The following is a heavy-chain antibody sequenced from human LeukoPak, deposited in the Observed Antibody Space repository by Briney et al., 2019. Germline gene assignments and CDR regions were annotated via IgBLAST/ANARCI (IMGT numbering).Heavy chain of an antibody. D-gene: IGHD3-10*01. Sequence: ASVKVSCKASGYTFTGYYIHWVRQAPGQGLEWMGWINPNSGGTNYAQKFQGRVTMTRDTSISTAYMELSRLRSDDTAVYYCARGTRITMVRGVITPSPYWGQGTLVTVSS. CDR2: INPNSGGT. CDR3: ARGTRITMVRGVITPSPY. V-gene: IGHV1-2*02. J-gene: IGHJ4*02. CDR1: GYTFTGYY.